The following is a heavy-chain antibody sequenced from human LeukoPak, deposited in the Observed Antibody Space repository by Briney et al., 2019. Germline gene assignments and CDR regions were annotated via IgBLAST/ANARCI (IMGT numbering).Heavy chain of an antibody. D-gene: IGHD6-13*01. CDR1: GFSFSSYA. Sequence: PRGSLRLSCAASGFSFSSYAMSWVRQAPGKGLEWVSGITDTGGNTYYADSVKGRFTISRDNPKTTLYLQMSSLRGGDTATYYCERSNTAAGTYGDYWGRGTRVTVSS. CDR3: ERSNTAAGTYGDY. CDR2: ITDTGGNT. V-gene: IGHV3-23*01. J-gene: IGHJ4*02.